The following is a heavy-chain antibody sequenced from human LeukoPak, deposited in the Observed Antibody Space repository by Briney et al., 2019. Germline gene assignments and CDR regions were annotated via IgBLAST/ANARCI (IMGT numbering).Heavy chain of an antibody. Sequence: GGSLRLSCAASGFTFSGHNMNWVRQAPGKGLEWISFVSISSGTIYYADSVNGRFRISRDNAKSSLDLEMNSLRAEDTAVYYCARAMSTFGGVRNYFYSWGQGTLVTVSS. D-gene: IGHD3-16*01. CDR2: VSISSGTI. J-gene: IGHJ4*02. CDR1: GFTFSGHN. V-gene: IGHV3-48*04. CDR3: ARAMSTFGGVRNYFYS.